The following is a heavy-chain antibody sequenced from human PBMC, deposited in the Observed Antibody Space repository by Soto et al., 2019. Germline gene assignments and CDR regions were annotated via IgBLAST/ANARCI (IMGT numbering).Heavy chain of an antibody. CDR2: INPKSGGT. V-gene: IGHV1-2*02. J-gene: IGHJ4*02. Sequence: ASVKVSCKASGYTFTVYYMHWVRQAPGQGLEWMGWINPKSGGTMYPQKFQGRVTMTWDTSISTAYMALTRLRSDDTAVYYCARDLAKGGGSAGFDYWGQGTLVTV. CDR1: GYTFTVYY. D-gene: IGHD1-26*01. CDR3: ARDLAKGGGSAGFDY.